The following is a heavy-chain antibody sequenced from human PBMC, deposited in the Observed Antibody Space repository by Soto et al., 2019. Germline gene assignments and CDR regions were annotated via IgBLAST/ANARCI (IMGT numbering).Heavy chain of an antibody. Sequence: ASVKVSCKASGYTFTGYYMHWVRQAPGQGLEWMGWINPNSGGTNYAQKFQGWVTMTRDTSISTAYMELSRLRSDDTAVYYCARDLADTATVTSPLGYYYYGMDVWGQGTTVTVSS. CDR2: INPNSGGT. CDR1: GYTFTGYY. D-gene: IGHD5-18*01. CDR3: ARDLADTATVTSPLGYYYYGMDV. J-gene: IGHJ6*02. V-gene: IGHV1-2*04.